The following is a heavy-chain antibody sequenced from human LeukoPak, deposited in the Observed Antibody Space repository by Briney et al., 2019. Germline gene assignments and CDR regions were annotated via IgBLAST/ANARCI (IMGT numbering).Heavy chain of an antibody. J-gene: IGHJ5*02. V-gene: IGHV3-23*01. CDR1: GFTFSSYA. Sequence: GGSLRLSCAASGFTFSSYAMGWVRQAPGKGLEWVSAISGSGGSTYYADSVKGRFTISRDNAKNSVYLQMSSLRVEDTAVYYCARGSGWYFPWGQGTLVTVSS. CDR3: ARGSGWYFP. D-gene: IGHD6-19*01. CDR2: ISGSGGST.